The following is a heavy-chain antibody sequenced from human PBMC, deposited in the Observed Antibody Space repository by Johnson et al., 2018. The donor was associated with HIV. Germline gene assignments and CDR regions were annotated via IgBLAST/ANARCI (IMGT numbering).Heavy chain of an antibody. Sequence: QVQLVESGGGSVQPGGSLRLSCVVSGFSLSSYAMHWVRQAPGTGLEWVAAISHDGSNRYYADSVKGRFTISRDNSKNTLYLQMNSLRAEDTAVYYCARDLMGPIVVDPYAFDIWGQGTMVTVSS. CDR3: ARDLMGPIVVDPYAFDI. CDR1: GFSLSSYA. J-gene: IGHJ3*02. CDR2: ISHDGSNR. D-gene: IGHD2-2*01. V-gene: IGHV3-30*04.